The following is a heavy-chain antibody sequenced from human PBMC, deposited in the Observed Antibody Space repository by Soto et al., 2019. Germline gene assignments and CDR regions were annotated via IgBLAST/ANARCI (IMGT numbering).Heavy chain of an antibody. CDR2: ISRSSGTI. J-gene: IGHJ6*02. V-gene: IGHV3-48*01. CDR3: ARQRSMDV. Sequence: EVQLVESGGGLVQPGGSLRLSCAASGFSFNDYSMNWVRQAPGKGLEWVSYISRSSGTIYYADSVKGRFTISRDNAKNSLYLQMNSLRAEDTAVYYCARQRSMDVWGQGTTFTVSS. CDR1: GFSFNDYS.